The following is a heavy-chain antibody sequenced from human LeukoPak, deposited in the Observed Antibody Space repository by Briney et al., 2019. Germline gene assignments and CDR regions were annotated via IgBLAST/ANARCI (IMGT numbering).Heavy chain of an antibody. V-gene: IGHV3-7*05. CDR1: GFTFSSYW. CDR2: INQDGSEK. Sequence: GGSLRLSCAASGFTFSSYWMSWVRQAPGKGLEWVANINQDGSEKYCVDSLKGRFTISRDNAKNSLYLQMNSLRAEDTAVYYCARFRSYNFDYWGQGTLVTVSS. D-gene: IGHD1-26*01. CDR3: ARFRSYNFDY. J-gene: IGHJ4*02.